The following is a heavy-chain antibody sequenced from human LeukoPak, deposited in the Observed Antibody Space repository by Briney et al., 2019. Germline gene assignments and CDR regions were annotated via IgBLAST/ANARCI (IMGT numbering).Heavy chain of an antibody. CDR1: GGSISGYY. J-gene: IGHJ4*02. D-gene: IGHD1-26*01. CDR3: ARVGAYSFDY. CDR2: ISHSGRT. Sequence: SETLSLTCTVSGGSISGYYLNWVRQPPGKGLEWIGYISHSGRTYYNTPLKSRVTISVDTSNNLFSLRLISVTAADTAFYYCARVGAYSFDYWGQGTLVTVSS. V-gene: IGHV4-59*08.